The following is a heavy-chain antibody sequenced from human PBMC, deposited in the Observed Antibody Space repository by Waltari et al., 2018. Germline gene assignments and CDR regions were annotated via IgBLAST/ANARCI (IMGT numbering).Heavy chain of an antibody. CDR3: TMTYYDYLWVTRTTVY. D-gene: IGHD3-16*01. J-gene: IGHJ4*02. CDR2: ISGTGAST. V-gene: IGHV3-23*01. Sequence: QLLESGGGLVQPGGSLRLSCAASGFTFSSYAITWVRQAPGKGLEWVSAISGTGASTYYADSVKGRFTISRDNSKNSLYLQMNSLRADDTAVYYCTMTYYDYLWVTRTTVYWGQGTLVTVSS. CDR1: GFTFSSYA.